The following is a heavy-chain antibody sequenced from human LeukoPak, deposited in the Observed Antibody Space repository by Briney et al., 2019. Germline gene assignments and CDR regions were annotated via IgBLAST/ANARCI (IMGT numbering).Heavy chain of an antibody. CDR1: GFTFSSYA. CDR2: IIGSGSTT. Sequence: GGSLRLSCAASGFTFSSYAMNWVRQAPGKGVEWVSAIIGSGSTTYYADSVKGRFTISRDNSKNTLCLQMNSLSAEDPAVYYCARVVTPRYCSSPSCYWKGCFDPWGQGTLVTVSS. V-gene: IGHV3-23*01. J-gene: IGHJ5*02. D-gene: IGHD2-2*01. CDR3: ARVVTPRYCSSPSCYWKGCFDP.